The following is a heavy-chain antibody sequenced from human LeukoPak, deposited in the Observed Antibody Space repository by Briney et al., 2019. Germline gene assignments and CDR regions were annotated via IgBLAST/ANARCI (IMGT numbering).Heavy chain of an antibody. CDR3: AKGLKGYYDSSPNDY. D-gene: IGHD3-22*01. CDR2: IRYDGSNK. Sequence: PGGSLRLSCAASGFTFSSYGMHWVRQAPGKGLEWVAFIRYDGSNKYYADSVKGRFTISRDNSKNTLYLQMNSLRAEDTAVYYCAKGLKGYYDSSPNDYWGQGTLVTVSS. J-gene: IGHJ4*02. CDR1: GFTFSSYG. V-gene: IGHV3-30*02.